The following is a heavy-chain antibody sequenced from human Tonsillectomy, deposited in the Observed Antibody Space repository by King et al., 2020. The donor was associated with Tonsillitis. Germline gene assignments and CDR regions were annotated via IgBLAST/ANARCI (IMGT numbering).Heavy chain of an antibody. CDR2: IFYTGTT. J-gene: IGHJ4*02. V-gene: IGHV4-59*08. Sequence: VQLQESGPGLVKPSETLSLICTVSGDSISGYYWTWIRQSPGKGLEYIGYIFYTGTTNHNPSLRSRVTILVDTSKNQFSLRLSSVTAADTAVYYCARLYHDQSGRIDYWGQGTLVTVSS. CDR1: GDSISGYY. D-gene: IGHD3-16*01. CDR3: ARLYHDQSGRIDY.